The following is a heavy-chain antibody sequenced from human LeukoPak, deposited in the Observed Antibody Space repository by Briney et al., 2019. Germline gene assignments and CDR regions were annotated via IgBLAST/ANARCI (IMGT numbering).Heavy chain of an antibody. CDR2: ITDSGDTT. CDR1: GFIFSDYA. V-gene: IGHV3-23*01. CDR3: ATGGGFFDY. J-gene: IGHJ4*02. D-gene: IGHD3-16*01. Sequence: PGGPLRLSCAASGFIFSDYAVSWVRQVPGKGLEWVSTITDSGDTTYYADSVKGRFTISRDNSKNTLYLQMNSLRAEDAAVYYCATGGGFFDYWGQGTLVTVSS.